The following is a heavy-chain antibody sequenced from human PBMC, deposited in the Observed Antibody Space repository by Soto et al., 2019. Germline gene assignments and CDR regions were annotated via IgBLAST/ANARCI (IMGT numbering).Heavy chain of an antibody. V-gene: IGHV4-61*01. J-gene: IGHJ4*02. CDR3: AKDNADYYDSSGYFDY. Sequence: SETLSLTCTVPGGSVNIGTYYWSWIRQPPGKGLEWIGFIHYSGSTNYNPSLKGRVTMSVDTSKNQFSLKLTSVNTADTAVYYCAKDNADYYDSSGYFDYWGQGTLVTVSS. D-gene: IGHD3-22*01. CDR2: IHYSGST. CDR1: GGSVNIGTYY.